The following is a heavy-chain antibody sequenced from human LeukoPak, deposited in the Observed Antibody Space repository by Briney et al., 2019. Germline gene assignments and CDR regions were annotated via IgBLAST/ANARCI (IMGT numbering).Heavy chain of an antibody. V-gene: IGHV4-59*12. Sequence: SETLSLTCTVSGGSISSYYCSWMRQPPGKGLEWIGYIYFSGSTNYNPSLKGRVTISVDASTNQFSLKLSTVTAADTAVYYCARKVVAKGYDYYFMDVWGKGTTVTVSS. CDR2: IYFSGST. CDR1: GGSISSYY. J-gene: IGHJ6*03. D-gene: IGHD5-12*01. CDR3: ARKVVAKGYDYYFMDV.